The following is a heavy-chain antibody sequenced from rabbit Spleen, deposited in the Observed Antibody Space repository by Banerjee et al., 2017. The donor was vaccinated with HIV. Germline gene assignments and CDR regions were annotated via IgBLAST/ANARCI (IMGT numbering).Heavy chain of an antibody. Sequence: QEQLVESGGGLVKPGASLTLTCTASGFSFISNNYMCWVRQAPGKGLELIAFIFAGSSGTTYYASWAKGRFTISKTSSTTVTLQMTSLTAADTATYFCARSESSTSGYALWGPGTLVTVS. D-gene: IGHD1-1*01. CDR1: GFSFISNNY. CDR3: ARSESSTSGYAL. CDR2: IFAGSSGTT. J-gene: IGHJ4*01. V-gene: IGHV1S45*01.